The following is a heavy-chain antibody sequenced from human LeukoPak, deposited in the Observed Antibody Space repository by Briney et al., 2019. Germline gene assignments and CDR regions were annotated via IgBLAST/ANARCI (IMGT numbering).Heavy chain of an antibody. V-gene: IGHV3-11*04. D-gene: IGHD5-18*01. CDR3: ARCPRGYSSNLQGYYYYMDV. CDR2: ISSSGSTI. J-gene: IGHJ6*03. Sequence: GGSLRLSCAASGFTFSDYYMSWIRQAPGKGLEWVSYISSSGSTIYYADSVKGRFTISRDNAKNSLYLQMNSLRAEDTAVYYCARCPRGYSSNLQGYYYYMDVWGKGTTVTVSS. CDR1: GFTFSDYY.